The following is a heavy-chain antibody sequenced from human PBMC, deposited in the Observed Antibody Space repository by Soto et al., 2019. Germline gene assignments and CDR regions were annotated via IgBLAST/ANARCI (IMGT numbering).Heavy chain of an antibody. J-gene: IGHJ6*02. D-gene: IGHD3-3*01. V-gene: IGHV4-61*01. Sequence: SETLSLTCTVSGGSVSSESHYWSWIRQTPGKGLEWIGYIYYTGSTNYNPSLKGRVTMSVGTSRDQVSLRLRSVTRADTAVYYCAXDQYDFRSGSYYYAMEVWGQGTKVTVSS. CDR1: GGSVSSESHY. CDR2: IYYTGST. CDR3: AXDQYDFRSGSYYYAMEV.